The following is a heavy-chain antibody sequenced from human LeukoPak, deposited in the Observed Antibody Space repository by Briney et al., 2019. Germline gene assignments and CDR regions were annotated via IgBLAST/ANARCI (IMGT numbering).Heavy chain of an antibody. Sequence: PGGSLRLSCAASGFTFSSYGMHWVRQAPGKGLEWVAFIRYDGSIKFYADSVKGRFTISRDNSRNTLYLQMNSLRAEDTALYYCARRDIVVVPASILGAFDTWGQGKMGTVPS. V-gene: IGHV3-30*02. J-gene: IGHJ3*02. CDR3: ARRDIVVVPASILGAFDT. CDR2: IRYDGSIK. D-gene: IGHD2-2*02. CDR1: GFTFSSYG.